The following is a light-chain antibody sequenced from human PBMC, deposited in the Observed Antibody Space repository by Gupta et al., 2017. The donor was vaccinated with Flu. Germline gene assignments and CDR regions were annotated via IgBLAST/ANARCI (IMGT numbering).Light chain of an antibody. CDR2: AAS. J-gene: IGKJ4*01. CDR1: LSISSK. Sequence: EVIMTPSPAPPSVSPGESVTRTVRASLSISSKCAWYQQKPGQGPMLLVYAASTRATGVASRFSGSGSGTEFTLTISSLQSEDIAVYYCQQYGSWPHTFGEGTKVEIK. V-gene: IGKV3-15*01. CDR3: QQYGSWPHT.